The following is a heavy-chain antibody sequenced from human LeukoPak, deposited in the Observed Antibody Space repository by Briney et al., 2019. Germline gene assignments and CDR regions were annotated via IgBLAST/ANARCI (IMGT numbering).Heavy chain of an antibody. Sequence: ASVKVSCKASGYTFTGYYMHWVRQAPGQGLEWMGWINPNSGGTNYAQKFQGRVTLTRNTSIGTAYMELSSLRSEDTAVYFCARRVSSSSAYYYYGMDVWGQGTTVTVSS. CDR2: INPNSGGT. J-gene: IGHJ6*02. V-gene: IGHV1-2*02. CDR1: GYTFTGYY. D-gene: IGHD6-13*01. CDR3: ARRVSSSSAYYYYGMDV.